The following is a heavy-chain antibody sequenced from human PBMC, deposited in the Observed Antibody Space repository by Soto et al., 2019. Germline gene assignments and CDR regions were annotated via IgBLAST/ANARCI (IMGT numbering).Heavy chain of an antibody. CDR3: FFQAEDGIRYLCTVSAFLLNRSSDL. V-gene: IGHV4-39*07. CDR2: IYYSGST. Sequence: PTGKGLEWSGSIYYSGSTYYNPSLKSRVTISVDTYKNQFSLKLSSVAAADTAVYYFFFQAEDGIRYLCTVSAFLLNRSSDL. J-gene: IGHJ2*01. D-gene: IGHD3-9*01.